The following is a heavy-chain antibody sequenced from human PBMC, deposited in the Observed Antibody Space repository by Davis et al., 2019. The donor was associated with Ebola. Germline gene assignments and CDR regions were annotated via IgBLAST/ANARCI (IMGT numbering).Heavy chain of an antibody. Sequence: LRLSCTVSGGSISSGGYYWSWIRQHPGKGLEWIGYIYYSGSTYYNPSLKSRVTISVDTSKNQFSLKLSSVTAADTAVYYCARVGLIWFGELLTQPYWFDPWGQGTLVTVSS. CDR2: IYYSGST. CDR1: GGSISSGGYY. D-gene: IGHD3-10*01. J-gene: IGHJ5*02. CDR3: ARVGLIWFGELLTQPYWFDP. V-gene: IGHV4-31*03.